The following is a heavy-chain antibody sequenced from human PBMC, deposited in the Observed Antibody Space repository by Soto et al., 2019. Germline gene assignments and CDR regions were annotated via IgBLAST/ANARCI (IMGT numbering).Heavy chain of an antibody. Sequence: QVQLVQSGAEVKKPGASVKVSCTASGYTFSGSVMHWVRQAPGQRLEWMGWINADNGNTKYSQKFQGRVTITRDTSASTAYMELSSLTSQDTTVYYCATEIDGTTVTRLDYWGQGTLVTVSS. V-gene: IGHV1-3*01. D-gene: IGHD4-17*01. CDR3: ATEIDGTTVTRLDY. CDR1: GYTFSGSV. J-gene: IGHJ4*02. CDR2: INADNGNT.